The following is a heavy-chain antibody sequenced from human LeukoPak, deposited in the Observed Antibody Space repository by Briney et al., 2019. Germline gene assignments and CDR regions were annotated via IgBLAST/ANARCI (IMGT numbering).Heavy chain of an antibody. CDR2: ISYDGSNK. D-gene: IGHD6-13*01. J-gene: IGHJ4*02. Sequence: GGSLRLSCAASGFIFSSYALHWVRQAPGKGLEWVSVISYDGSNKYHADSVRGRFTISRDNSKNTVSLQMNSLSAEDTAVYYCARGGVSSSWGLDYWGQGTLVTVSS. CDR3: ARGGVSSSWGLDY. V-gene: IGHV3-30*01. CDR1: GFIFSSYA.